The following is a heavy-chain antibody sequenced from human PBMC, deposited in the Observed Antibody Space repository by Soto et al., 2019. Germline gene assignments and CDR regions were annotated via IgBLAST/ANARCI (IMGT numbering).Heavy chain of an antibody. CDR3: ARVLDRGDYKNAFDI. CDR1: GGSISSGGYY. CDR2: IYYSGST. V-gene: IGHV4-31*03. J-gene: IGHJ3*02. D-gene: IGHD4-17*01. Sequence: SETLSLTCTVSGGSISSGGYYWSWIRQHPGKGLEWIGYIYYSGSTYYNPSLKSRVTISVDKSKNQFSLKLSSVTAADTAVYYCARVLDRGDYKNAFDIWGQGTMVTVSS.